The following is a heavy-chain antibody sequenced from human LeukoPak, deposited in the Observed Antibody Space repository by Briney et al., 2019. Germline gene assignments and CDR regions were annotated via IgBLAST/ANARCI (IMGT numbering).Heavy chain of an antibody. J-gene: IGHJ4*02. Sequence: GGSLRLSCAASGFTFNSYSMSWVRQAPGKGLEWVSVISGSGSITFYADSVKGRFTISRDNSKNTLYLQMDSLRAEDTAVYHCAKGPGGIATRTFDYWGQGTLVTVSS. CDR2: ISGSGSIT. V-gene: IGHV3-23*01. D-gene: IGHD6-6*01. CDR3: AKGPGGIATRTFDY. CDR1: GFTFNSYS.